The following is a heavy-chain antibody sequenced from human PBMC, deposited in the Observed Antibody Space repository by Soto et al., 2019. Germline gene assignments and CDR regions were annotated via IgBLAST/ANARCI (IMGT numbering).Heavy chain of an antibody. Sequence: GGSLSLSRSACGFPWISYAVGWARPDPGKGLEWVSAIGGSGCSTYYADSVKSRFTISTANSKNTLYLQMNSLSAEDTAVYYCAKAPDNRNCLRWFDPRGQGTLVTVSS. J-gene: IGHJ5*02. CDR3: AKAPDNRNCLRWFDP. CDR2: IGGSGCST. D-gene: IGHD1-1*01. V-gene: IGHV3-23*01. CDR1: GFPWISYA.